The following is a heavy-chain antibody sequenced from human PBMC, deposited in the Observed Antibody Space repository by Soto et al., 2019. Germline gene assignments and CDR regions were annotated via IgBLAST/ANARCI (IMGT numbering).Heavy chain of an antibody. Sequence: GGSLRLSCVASGFIFDTYAMSWVRQAPRKGLEWVSAISGSGGTTYYADSVKGRLTISRDNSKNILYLQLNSLRVEDTAVYYCAKGRGRFKSGVQKTFDSWGQGTLVTVSS. CDR3: AKGRGRFKSGVQKTFDS. J-gene: IGHJ4*02. CDR1: GFIFDTYA. CDR2: ISGSGGTT. V-gene: IGHV3-23*01. D-gene: IGHD2-8*01.